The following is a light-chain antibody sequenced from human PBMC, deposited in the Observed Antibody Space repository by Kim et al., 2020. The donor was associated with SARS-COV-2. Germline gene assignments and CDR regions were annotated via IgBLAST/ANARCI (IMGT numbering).Light chain of an antibody. V-gene: IGLV2-8*01. CDR1: SNDIGGYNY. J-gene: IGLJ2*01. Sequence: GQSVTISCTGTSNDIGGYNYVSWYQEHPGKAPKLMIYELNKRPSGVPDRFSGSKSGNTASLTVSGLQAEDEADYYCSSYAGSNNLIFGGGTKLTVL. CDR3: SSYAGSNNLI. CDR2: ELN.